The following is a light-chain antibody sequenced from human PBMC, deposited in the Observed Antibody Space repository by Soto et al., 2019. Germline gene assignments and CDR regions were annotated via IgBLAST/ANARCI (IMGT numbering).Light chain of an antibody. V-gene: IGKV1-27*01. CDR2: AAS. CDR1: QGISNF. J-gene: IGKJ1*01. CDR3: QKYNRAPWT. Sequence: DIQMTQSPSSLSASVGDRVTITCRASQGISNFLAWYQQKPGKVPKLLIYAASTLQSGVPSRFSGSGSGTDFTLTISSLQPQDVATYYCQKYNRAPWTFGQGTRVEIK.